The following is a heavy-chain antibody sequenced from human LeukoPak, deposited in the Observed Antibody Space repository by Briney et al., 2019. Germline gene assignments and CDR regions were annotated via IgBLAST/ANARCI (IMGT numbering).Heavy chain of an antibody. CDR1: GGSISSSSYY. V-gene: IGHV4-39*01. J-gene: IGHJ4*02. CDR2: IYHSGST. Sequence: SETLSLTCTVSGGSISSSSYYWGWIRQPPGKGLEWIGSIYHSGSTYYNPSLKSRVTISVDTSKNQFSLKLSSVTAADTAVYYCARHAPMGYCSSTSCWGFDYWGQGTLVTVSS. CDR3: ARHAPMGYCSSTSCWGFDY. D-gene: IGHD2-2*01.